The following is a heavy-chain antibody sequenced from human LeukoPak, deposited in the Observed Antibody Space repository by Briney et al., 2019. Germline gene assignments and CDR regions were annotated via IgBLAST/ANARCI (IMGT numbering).Heavy chain of an antibody. D-gene: IGHD3-22*01. CDR3: ARDPYYYDSSGYYRTRGAFDI. Sequence: ASVKVSCKASVGTFSSYAISWVRQAAGQGLEWMGRIIPILGIANYAQKFQGRVTITADKSTSTAYMELSSLRSEDTAVYYCARDPYYYDSSGYYRTRGAFDIWGQGTMVTVSS. CDR1: VGTFSSYA. CDR2: IIPILGIA. J-gene: IGHJ3*02. V-gene: IGHV1-69*04.